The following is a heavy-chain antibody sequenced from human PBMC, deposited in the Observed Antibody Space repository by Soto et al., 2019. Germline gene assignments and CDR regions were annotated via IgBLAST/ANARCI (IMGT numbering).Heavy chain of an antibody. CDR3: ARGHYTIFGVVWYYGMDV. J-gene: IGHJ6*02. CDR2: INHSGST. Sequence: QVQLQQWGAGLLKPSETLSLTCAVYGGSFSGYYWSWIRQPPGKGLEWIGEINHSGSTNYNPSLKSRGTISVDTSKNQFSLKLSSVTAADTAVYYCARGHYTIFGVVWYYGMDVWGQGTTVTVSS. V-gene: IGHV4-34*01. D-gene: IGHD3-3*01. CDR1: GGSFSGYY.